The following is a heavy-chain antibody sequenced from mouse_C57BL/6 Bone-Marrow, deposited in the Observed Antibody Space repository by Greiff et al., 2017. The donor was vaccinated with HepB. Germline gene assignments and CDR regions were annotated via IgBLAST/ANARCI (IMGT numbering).Heavy chain of an antibody. CDR3: ARGYYGSSRWFAY. V-gene: IGHV1-82*01. CDR1: GYAFSSSW. CDR2: IYPGDGDT. J-gene: IGHJ3*01. Sequence: QVQLQQSGPELVKPGASVKISCKASGYAFSSSWMNWVKQRPGKGLEWIGRIYPGDGDTNYNGKFKGKATLTADKSSSTAYMQLGSLTSEDSAVYFCARGYYGSSRWFAYWGQGTLVTVSA. D-gene: IGHD1-1*01.